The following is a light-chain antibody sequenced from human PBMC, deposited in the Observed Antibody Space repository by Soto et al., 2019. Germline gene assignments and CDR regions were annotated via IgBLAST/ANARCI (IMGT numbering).Light chain of an antibody. CDR2: GAS. CDR3: QQYHDWPRT. Sequence: EIVMMQSPATLSVSPGERATLSCRASQSLSSNLAWYQQKPGQAPRLLIFGASTRATGIPARFSGSGSGTEFTLTISSLQSEDFAVYYCQQYHDWPRTFGQGTKVEIK. J-gene: IGKJ1*01. V-gene: IGKV3-15*01. CDR1: QSLSSN.